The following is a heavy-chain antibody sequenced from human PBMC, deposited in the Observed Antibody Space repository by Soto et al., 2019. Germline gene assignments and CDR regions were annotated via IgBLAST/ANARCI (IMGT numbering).Heavy chain of an antibody. Sequence: QITLKESGPTLVKPTQTLTLTCSFSGFSLSTTGVGVGWIRQSPGKALEWLAIIYWDNDKRYSPSLKSRVTITKDTSKNQVFLTVTNMDPVDTATYYCARSLWFGELHWGQGALVTVSS. CDR1: GFSLSTTGVG. D-gene: IGHD3-10*01. CDR3: ARSLWFGELH. J-gene: IGHJ4*02. V-gene: IGHV2-5*02. CDR2: IYWDNDK.